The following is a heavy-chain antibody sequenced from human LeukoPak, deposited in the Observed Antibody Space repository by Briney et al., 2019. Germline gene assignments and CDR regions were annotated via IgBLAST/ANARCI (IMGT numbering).Heavy chain of an antibody. V-gene: IGHV4-39*01. CDR2: IYYSGST. CDR3: ARAFLPFDY. Sequence: SETLSLTCTVSGGSISSSSYYWGWIRQPPGKGLEWIGSIYYSGSTYYNPSLKSRVTISVDTSKNQFSLKLSSVTAADTAVYYCARAFLPFDYWGQGTQVTVSS. CDR1: GGSISSSSYY. D-gene: IGHD2/OR15-2a*01. J-gene: IGHJ4*02.